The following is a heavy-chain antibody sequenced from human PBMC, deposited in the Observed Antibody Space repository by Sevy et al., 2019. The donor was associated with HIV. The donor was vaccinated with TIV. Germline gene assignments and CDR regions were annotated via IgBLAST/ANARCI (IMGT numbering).Heavy chain of an antibody. Sequence: SETLSLTCTVSGGSISSGSYYWSWIRQPAGKGLEWIGRIYNSWSTNYNPSLKSRVPISVDTSKNQFSLKLSSVTAADTAVYYCARGGNGYPDYFDYWGQGTLVTVSS. D-gene: IGHD3-16*01. CDR1: GGSISSGSYY. CDR3: ARGGNGYPDYFDY. CDR2: IYNSWST. J-gene: IGHJ4*02. V-gene: IGHV4-61*02.